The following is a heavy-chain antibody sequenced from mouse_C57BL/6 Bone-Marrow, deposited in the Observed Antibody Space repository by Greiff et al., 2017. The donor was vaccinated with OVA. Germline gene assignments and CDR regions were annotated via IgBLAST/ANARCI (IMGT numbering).Heavy chain of an antibody. Sequence: QVQLQQPGAELVKPGASVKLSCKASGYTFTSYWMHWVKQRPVQGLEWIGMIHPNSGSTNYNEKFKSKATLTVDKSSSTAYMQLSSLTSEDSAVYYCARGYGNSAWFAYWGQGTLVTVSA. D-gene: IGHD2-1*01. V-gene: IGHV1-64*01. CDR3: ARGYGNSAWFAY. CDR2: IHPNSGST. CDR1: GYTFTSYW. J-gene: IGHJ3*01.